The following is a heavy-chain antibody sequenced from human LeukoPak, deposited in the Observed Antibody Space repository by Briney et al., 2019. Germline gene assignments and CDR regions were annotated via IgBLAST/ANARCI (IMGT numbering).Heavy chain of an antibody. CDR2: IYYSGRT. D-gene: IGHD3-22*01. V-gene: IGHV4-59*08. Sequence: PSETLSLTCTVSGGSITSHYWSWIRQAPGKGLEWIGFIYYSGRTKYNPYLQSRVTISLDTSEKKFSLKVISVTAADTAVYYCTRILDNDSSGDPDTFDMWGQGTVVTVSS. CDR3: TRILDNDSSGDPDTFDM. J-gene: IGHJ3*02. CDR1: GGSITSHY.